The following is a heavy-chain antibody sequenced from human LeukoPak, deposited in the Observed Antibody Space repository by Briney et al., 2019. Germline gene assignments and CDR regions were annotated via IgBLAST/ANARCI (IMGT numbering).Heavy chain of an antibody. V-gene: IGHV3-48*01. CDR1: GFTFSSYS. J-gene: IGHJ4*02. CDR3: AREPIYGSGSFDY. D-gene: IGHD3-10*01. Sequence: GGSLRLSCAASGFTFSSYSMNWVRQAPGKGLEWVSYISSSSSTIYYADSVKGRFTISRDNAKNSLYLQMNSLRAEDTAVYYCAREPIYGSGSFDYWGQGTLVTVSS. CDR2: ISSSSSTI.